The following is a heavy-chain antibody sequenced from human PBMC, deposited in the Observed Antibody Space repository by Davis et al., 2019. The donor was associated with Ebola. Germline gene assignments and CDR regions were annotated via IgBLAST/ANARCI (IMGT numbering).Heavy chain of an antibody. D-gene: IGHD3-10*01. CDR1: GYSFATYW. CDR2: IYPGDSDT. Sequence: KVSCKGSGYSFATYWIGWVRQMPGKDLEWMGIIYPGDSDTRYSPSFQGQVTISADKSITTAYLQWSSLKASDTAIYYCARPRTSGSSHGAFDIWGQGTMVTVSS. J-gene: IGHJ3*02. CDR3: ARPRTSGSSHGAFDI. V-gene: IGHV5-51*01.